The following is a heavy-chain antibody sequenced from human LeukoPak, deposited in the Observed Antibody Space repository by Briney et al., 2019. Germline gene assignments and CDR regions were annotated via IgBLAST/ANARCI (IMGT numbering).Heavy chain of an antibody. Sequence: SETLSLTCTVSGGSISSYYWSWIRQPPGKGLEWIGYIYYSGTTYYNPSLKSRVTLSVDTSKNQISLKVTSVTAADTAVYYCARRTGVESLVPIDYWGQGTLVTVSS. CDR3: ARRTGVESLVPIDY. J-gene: IGHJ4*02. CDR2: IYYSGTT. CDR1: GGSISSYY. D-gene: IGHD1-1*01. V-gene: IGHV4-59*04.